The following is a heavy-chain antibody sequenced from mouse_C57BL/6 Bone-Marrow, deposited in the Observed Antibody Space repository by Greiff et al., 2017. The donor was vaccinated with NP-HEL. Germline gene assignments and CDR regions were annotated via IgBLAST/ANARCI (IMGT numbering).Heavy chain of an antibody. Sequence: EVKLVESGGGLVQPGGSLSLSCAASGFTFTDYYMSWVRQPPGKALEWLGFIRNKANGYTTEYSASVKGRFTISRDNSQSILYLQMNALRAEDSATYYCARSPLLRSHWYFDVWGTGTTVTVSS. CDR1: GFTFTDYY. CDR3: ARSPLLRSHWYFDV. D-gene: IGHD1-1*01. V-gene: IGHV7-3*01. CDR2: IRNKANGYTT. J-gene: IGHJ1*03.